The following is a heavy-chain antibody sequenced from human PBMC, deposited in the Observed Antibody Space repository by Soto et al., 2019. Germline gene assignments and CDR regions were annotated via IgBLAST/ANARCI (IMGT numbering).Heavy chain of an antibody. Sequence: PGGSLRLSCAASGFPFSNTWMNWVRQAPGKGLEWVGQIKSKSGGGTIEYAAPVKDRFTISRDDSRNTVYLQMNSPKGEDTAVYYCAKDRQPDGLWPFDHWGQGTLVTVSS. J-gene: IGHJ4*02. D-gene: IGHD2-8*01. CDR3: AKDRQPDGLWPFDH. CDR1: GFPFSNTW. CDR2: IKSKSGGGTI. V-gene: IGHV3-15*07.